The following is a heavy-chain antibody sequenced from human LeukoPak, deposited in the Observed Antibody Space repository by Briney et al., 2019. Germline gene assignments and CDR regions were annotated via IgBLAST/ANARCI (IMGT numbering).Heavy chain of an antibody. V-gene: IGHV3-30*02. CDR1: GFTFSSYG. J-gene: IGHJ5*02. D-gene: IGHD3-10*01. CDR3: AREGYYYGSGRPMPFDP. CDR2: IRYDGCDK. Sequence: GSLRLSCAASGFTFSSYGMHWVRQAPGKGLEWVSFIRYDGCDKYYADSVRGRFTISRDNAKNTLYLQMNTLRAEDTAAYYCAREGYYYGSGRPMPFDPWGQGTLVTVSS.